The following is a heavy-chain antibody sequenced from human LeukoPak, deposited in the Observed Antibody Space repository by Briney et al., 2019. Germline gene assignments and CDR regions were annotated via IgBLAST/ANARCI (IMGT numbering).Heavy chain of an antibody. CDR3: ARARGYCSGGSCYSKRHYFDY. CDR2: INPNSGGT. J-gene: IGHJ4*02. CDR1: GYTFTVYY. Sequence: GASVKVSFTASGYTFTVYYMHWVRQAPGQGLEWMGWINPNSGGTNYAQKFQGRVTMTRDTSISTAYMELSRLRSDDTAVYYCARARGYCSGGSCYSKRHYFDYWGQGTLVTVSS. D-gene: IGHD2-15*01. V-gene: IGHV1-2*02.